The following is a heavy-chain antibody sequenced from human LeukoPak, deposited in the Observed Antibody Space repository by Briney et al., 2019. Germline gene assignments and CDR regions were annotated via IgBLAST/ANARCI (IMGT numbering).Heavy chain of an antibody. Sequence: SETLSLTCTVSGGSIFNSYWSWIRQPAGKGLEWIGRIYTSGSTNYNPSLKSRVTISVDTSKNQFSLKLSSVTAADTAVYYCARDEVAGTGFDYWGQGTLVTVSS. CDR3: ARDEVAGTGFDY. V-gene: IGHV4-4*07. D-gene: IGHD6-19*01. CDR2: IYTSGST. CDR1: GGSIFNSY. J-gene: IGHJ4*02.